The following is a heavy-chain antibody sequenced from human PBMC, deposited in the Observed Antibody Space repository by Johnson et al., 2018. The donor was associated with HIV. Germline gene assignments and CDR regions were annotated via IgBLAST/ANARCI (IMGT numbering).Heavy chain of an antibody. J-gene: IGHJ3*02. CDR2: ISRSGNTI. Sequence: VQLVESGGGVVQPGRSLRLSCAASGFTFSSYAMHWVRQGTGKGLEWVSYISRSGNTIYYADSVKGRFTISRDNSKKTLYLQMNSLRAEDTAVYYCARDLYAAAAHAFDIWGQGTMVTVSS. D-gene: IGHD6-13*01. CDR1: GFTFSSYA. CDR3: ARDLYAAAAHAFDI. V-gene: IGHV3-48*01.